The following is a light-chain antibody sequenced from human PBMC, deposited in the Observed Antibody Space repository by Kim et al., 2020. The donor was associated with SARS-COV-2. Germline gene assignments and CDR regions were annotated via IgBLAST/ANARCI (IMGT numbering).Light chain of an antibody. CDR1: PDIAHF. J-gene: IGKJ2*01. Sequence: DIQMTQSPSSLSASVGDTVTITCHASPDIAHFLNWYQQRPGKPPKLLISDSSNLEAGVPSRFSGSGSGTLFTFTITGLQPEDIATYYCLQYDDLPYTFGQGTKLEI. CDR3: LQYDDLPYT. CDR2: DSS. V-gene: IGKV1-33*01.